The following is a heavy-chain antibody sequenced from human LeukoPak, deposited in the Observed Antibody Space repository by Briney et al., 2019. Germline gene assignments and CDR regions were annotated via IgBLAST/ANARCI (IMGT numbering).Heavy chain of an antibody. CDR2: ISAYNGNT. J-gene: IGHJ4*02. D-gene: IGHD6-13*01. Sequence: EASVKVSCKASGYTFTSYGISWVRQATGQGLEWMGWISAYNGNTNYAQKLQGRVTMTTDTSTSTAYMELRSLRSDDTAVYYCARGLYSSSWYTTYYFDYWGQGTLVTVSA. CDR1: GYTFTSYG. CDR3: ARGLYSSSWYTTYYFDY. V-gene: IGHV1-18*01.